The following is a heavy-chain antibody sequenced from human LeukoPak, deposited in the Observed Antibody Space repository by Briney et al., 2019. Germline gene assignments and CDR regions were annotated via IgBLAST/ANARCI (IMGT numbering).Heavy chain of an antibody. CDR1: GYSISSGYY. Sequence: PSETLSLTCTVSGYSISSGYYWGWIRQPPGKGLEWIGSIYHSGSTYYNPSLKSRVTISVDTSKNQFSLKLSSVTAADTAVYYRARDLGRNFDYWGQGTLVTVSS. J-gene: IGHJ4*02. CDR3: ARDLGRNFDY. V-gene: IGHV4-38-2*02. CDR2: IYHSGST.